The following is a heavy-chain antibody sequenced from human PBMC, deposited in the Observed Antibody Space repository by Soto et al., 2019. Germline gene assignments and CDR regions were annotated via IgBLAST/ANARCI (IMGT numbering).Heavy chain of an antibody. J-gene: IGHJ6*02. CDR3: ARDGILTGQDRDYYYGMDV. CDR1: GYTFTGYY. V-gene: IGHV1-2*04. Sequence: ASVKVSCKASGYTFTGYYMHWVRQAPGQGLEWMGWINPNSGGTNYAQKFQGWVTMTRDTSISTAYMELSRLRSDDTAVYYCARDGILTGQDRDYYYGMDVWGQGTTVTVSS. CDR2: INPNSGGT. D-gene: IGHD3-9*01.